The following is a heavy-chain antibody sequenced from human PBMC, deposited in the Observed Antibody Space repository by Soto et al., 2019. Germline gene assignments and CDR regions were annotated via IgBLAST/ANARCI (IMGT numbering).Heavy chain of an antibody. CDR2: ISSNGGST. J-gene: IGHJ4*02. D-gene: IGHD3-3*01. CDR3: ARTYDDFWSGYPQGYFDY. Sequence: EVQLVESGEGLVQPGGSLRLSCAASGFTFSNYAMHWVRQAPGKGLEYVSAISSNGGSTFYADSVKGRFTISRDNSKNTLYLQMGSLRAEDMDVYYCARTYDDFWSGYPQGYFDYWGQGTLVTVSS. V-gene: IGHV3-64*02. CDR1: GFTFSNYA.